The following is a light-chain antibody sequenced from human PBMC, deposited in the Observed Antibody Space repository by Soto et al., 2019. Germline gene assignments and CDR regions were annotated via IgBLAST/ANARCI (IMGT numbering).Light chain of an antibody. J-gene: IGKJ1*01. Sequence: EIQMTQSPSTLSGSVGDRVTITFRASQTISSWLAWYQQKPGKAPKLLIYKASTLKSGVPSRFSGSGSGTDFTLTISSLRLEDFATYYCQQSYSSWWTFGQGTKVDI. CDR3: QQSYSSWWT. CDR2: KAS. CDR1: QTISSW. V-gene: IGKV1-5*03.